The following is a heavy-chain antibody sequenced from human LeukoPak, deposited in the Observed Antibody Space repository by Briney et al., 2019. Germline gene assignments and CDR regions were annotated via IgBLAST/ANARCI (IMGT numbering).Heavy chain of an antibody. J-gene: IGHJ2*01. Sequence: SVKVSCKASGGTFTSYAISWVRQAPGQGLEWMGGIIPIFGTANYAQKFQGRVTITADESTSTAYMELSSLRSEDTAVYYCAGPSRGGINWYFDLWGRGTLVTVSS. CDR3: AGPSRGGINWYFDL. D-gene: IGHD3-16*01. CDR1: GGTFTSYA. CDR2: IIPIFGTA. V-gene: IGHV1-69*13.